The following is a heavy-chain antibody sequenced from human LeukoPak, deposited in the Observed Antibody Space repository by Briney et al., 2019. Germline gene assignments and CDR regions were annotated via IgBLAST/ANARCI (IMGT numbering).Heavy chain of an antibody. CDR2: INHSGST. J-gene: IGHJ4*02. V-gene: IGHV4-34*01. Sequence: SETLSLTCAVYGGSFSDYYWSWIRQPPGKGLEWIGEINHSGSTNYNPSLKSRVTISVDTSKNQFSLKLSSVTAADTAVYYCAGSMAARLDYWGQGTLVTVSS. CDR1: GGSFSDYY. D-gene: IGHD6-6*01. CDR3: AGSMAARLDY.